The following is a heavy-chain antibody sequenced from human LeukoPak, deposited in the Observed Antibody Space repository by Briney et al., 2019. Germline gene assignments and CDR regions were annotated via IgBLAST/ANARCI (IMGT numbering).Heavy chain of an antibody. CDR3: AKDSSEQWLAYYFDY. CDR2: IWYDGSNK. J-gene: IGHJ4*02. Sequence: GGSLRLSCAASGFTFSSYGMHWVRQAPGKGLEWVAVIWYDGSNKYYADPVKGRFTISRDNSKNTLYLQMNSLRAEDTAVYYCAKDSSEQWLAYYFDYWGQGTLVTVSS. V-gene: IGHV3-33*06. D-gene: IGHD6-19*01. CDR1: GFTFSSYG.